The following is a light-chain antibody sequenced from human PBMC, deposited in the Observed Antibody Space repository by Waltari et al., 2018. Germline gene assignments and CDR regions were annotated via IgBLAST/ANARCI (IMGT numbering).Light chain of an antibody. CDR1: SSDVGGYNY. V-gene: IGLV2-14*03. J-gene: IGLJ2*01. CDR2: DVS. Sequence: QSALTQPASVSGSPGQSITISCTGTSSDVGGYNYVSWYQQHPGKAPKLMMFDVSNRPSGVSNRFSGSKSGNTASLTISGLQAEDEADYYCGSYIGSSTLELFGGGTSLTVL. CDR3: GSYIGSSTLEL.